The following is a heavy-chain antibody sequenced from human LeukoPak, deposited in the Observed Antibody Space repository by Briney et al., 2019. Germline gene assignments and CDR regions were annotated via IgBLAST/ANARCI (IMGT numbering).Heavy chain of an antibody. CDR3: ARVARDYYGSGSISY. D-gene: IGHD3-10*01. Sequence: SETLSLTCTVSGGSVSSGSYYWSWIRQPPGKGLEWIGYIYYSGSTNYNPSLKSRVTISVDTSKNQFSLKLSSVTAADTAVYYCARVARDYYGSGSISYWGQGTQVTVSS. CDR2: IYYSGST. V-gene: IGHV4-61*01. J-gene: IGHJ4*02. CDR1: GGSVSSGSYY.